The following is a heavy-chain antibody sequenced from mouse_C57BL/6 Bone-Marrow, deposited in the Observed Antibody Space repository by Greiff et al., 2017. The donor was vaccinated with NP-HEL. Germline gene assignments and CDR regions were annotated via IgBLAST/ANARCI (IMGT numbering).Heavy chain of an antibody. CDR1: GYTFTSYG. CDR3: ARVIYYGNYAMDY. V-gene: IGHV1-81*01. CDR2: IYPRSGNT. J-gene: IGHJ4*01. D-gene: IGHD1-1*01. Sequence: VMLQQSGAELARPGASVKLSCKASGYTFTSYGISWVKQRTGQGLEWIGEIYPRSGNTYYNEKFKGKATLTADKSSSTAYMELRSLTSEDSAVYFCARVIYYGNYAMDYGGQGTSVTVSS.